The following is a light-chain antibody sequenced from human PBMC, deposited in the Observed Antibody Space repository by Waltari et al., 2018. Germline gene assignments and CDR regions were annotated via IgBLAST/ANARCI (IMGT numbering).Light chain of an antibody. V-gene: IGKV3-11*01. CDR1: QSVSSY. J-gene: IGKJ5*01. Sequence: EIVLTQSPATLSLSPGERATLSCRASQSVSSYLAWYQQKPGQAPRLLISDASNRATGIPARFSGSGSGTDFTLTISSLEPEDFAVYYCQQRSNWPPITLGQGTRLEIK. CDR2: DAS. CDR3: QQRSNWPPIT.